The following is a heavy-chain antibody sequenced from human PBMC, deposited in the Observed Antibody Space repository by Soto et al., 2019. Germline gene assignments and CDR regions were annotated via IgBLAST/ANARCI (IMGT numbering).Heavy chain of an antibody. CDR3: ASQSITGTGAAADAFDI. V-gene: IGHV4-34*01. D-gene: IGHD1-20*01. Sequence: SETLSLTCAVYGGSFSGYYWSWIRQPPGKGLEWIGEINHSGSTNYNPSLKSRVTISVDTSKNQFSLKLSSVTAADTAVYYCASQSITGTGAAADAFDIWGQGTMVTVSS. CDR1: GGSFSGYY. CDR2: INHSGST. J-gene: IGHJ3*02.